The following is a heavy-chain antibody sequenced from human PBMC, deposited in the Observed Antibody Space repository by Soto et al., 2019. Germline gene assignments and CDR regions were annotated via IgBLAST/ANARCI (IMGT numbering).Heavy chain of an antibody. CDR3: ARLRSGGMVVAAEIFDY. Sequence: SETLSLTCTVSGGSISSSSYYWGWIRQPPGKGLEWIGSIYYSGSTYYNPSLKSRVTISVDTSKNQFSLKLSSVTAADTAVYYCARLRSGGMVVAAEIFDYWGRGTLVTVSS. D-gene: IGHD2-15*01. J-gene: IGHJ4*02. V-gene: IGHV4-39*01. CDR1: GGSISSSSYY. CDR2: IYYSGST.